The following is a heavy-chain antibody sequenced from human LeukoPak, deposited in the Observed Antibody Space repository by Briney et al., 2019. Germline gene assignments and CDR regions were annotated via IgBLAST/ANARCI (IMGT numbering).Heavy chain of an antibody. Sequence: PSETLSLTCTVSGGSVSSGSYYWSWIRQPPGKGLEWIGYIYYSGSTNYNPSLKSRVTISVDTSKNQFSLKLSSVTAADTAVYYCASEGLYGDYVWSLDYWGQGTLVTVSS. CDR2: IYYSGST. CDR3: ASEGLYGDYVWSLDY. D-gene: IGHD4-17*01. J-gene: IGHJ4*02. CDR1: GGSVSSGSYY. V-gene: IGHV4-61*01.